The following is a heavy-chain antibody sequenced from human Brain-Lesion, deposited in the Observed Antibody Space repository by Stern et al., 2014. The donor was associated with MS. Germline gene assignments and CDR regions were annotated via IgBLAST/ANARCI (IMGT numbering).Heavy chain of an antibody. Sequence: DQLVESGAEVKKPGASVKVSCKVSGYTLTELSMHWVRQAPRKGLEWMGGFDPEDGETIYAHKFQGRVTMTAATSTDTAYMELSSLRSEDTAVYYCATLSPGAGGNYYRHFDYWGQGTLVTVSS. CDR2: FDPEDGET. CDR1: GYTLTELS. CDR3: ATLSPGAGGNYYRHFDY. V-gene: IGHV1-24*01. D-gene: IGHD1-26*01. J-gene: IGHJ4*02.